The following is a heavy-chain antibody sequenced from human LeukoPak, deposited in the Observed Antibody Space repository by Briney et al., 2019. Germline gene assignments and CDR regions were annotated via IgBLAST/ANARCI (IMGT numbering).Heavy chain of an antibody. Sequence: PGGSLRLSCAASGFTFSDYYMGWIRQAPGKGLEWVSYISSSGSTIYYADSVKGRFTISRDNSKNTLYLQMNSLRAEDTAVYYCAKDPYYYGSGSYPGYWGQGTLVTVSS. CDR1: GFTFSDYY. D-gene: IGHD3-10*01. CDR3: AKDPYYYGSGSYPGY. CDR2: ISSSGSTI. J-gene: IGHJ4*02. V-gene: IGHV3-11*01.